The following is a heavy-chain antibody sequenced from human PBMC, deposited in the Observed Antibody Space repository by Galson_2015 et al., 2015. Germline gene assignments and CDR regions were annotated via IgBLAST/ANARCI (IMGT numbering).Heavy chain of an antibody. Sequence: SLRLSCAASGFTFSSYGMHWVRQAPGKGLEWVAVISYDGSNKYYADSVKGRFTISRDNSKNTLYLQMNSLRAEDTAVYYCAKDVVRFLEWLSESYYYGMDVWGQGTTVTVSS. V-gene: IGHV3-30*18. CDR1: GFTFSSYG. J-gene: IGHJ6*02. CDR3: AKDVVRFLEWLSESYYYGMDV. D-gene: IGHD3-3*01. CDR2: ISYDGSNK.